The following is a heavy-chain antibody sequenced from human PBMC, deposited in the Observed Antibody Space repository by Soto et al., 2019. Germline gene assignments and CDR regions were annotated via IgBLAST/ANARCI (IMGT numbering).Heavy chain of an antibody. Sequence: QVQLVQSGAEVKKPGSSVKVSCKASGGTFSSYTISWVRQAPGQGLEWMGRIIPVLGIANYAQKFQGRVTITADKSTSTAYMELSSLRAEDTAVYYCAREVDYYGSGSSLYYLDYWGQGTLVTVSS. CDR1: GGTFSSYT. CDR3: AREVDYYGSGSSLYYLDY. CDR2: IIPVLGIA. J-gene: IGHJ4*02. V-gene: IGHV1-69*08. D-gene: IGHD3-10*01.